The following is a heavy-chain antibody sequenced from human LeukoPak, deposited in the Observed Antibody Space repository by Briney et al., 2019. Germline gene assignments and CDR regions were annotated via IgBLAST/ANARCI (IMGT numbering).Heavy chain of an antibody. CDR2: ISSSSSYI. Sequence: GGSLRLSCAASGFTFSSYSMNWVRQAPGKGLEWVSSISSSSSYIYYADSVKGRFTISRDNAKNSLYLQMNGLRAEDTAVYYCARDFTAFDAFDIWGQGTMVTVSS. V-gene: IGHV3-21*01. CDR3: ARDFTAFDAFDI. D-gene: IGHD5-18*01. J-gene: IGHJ3*02. CDR1: GFTFSSYS.